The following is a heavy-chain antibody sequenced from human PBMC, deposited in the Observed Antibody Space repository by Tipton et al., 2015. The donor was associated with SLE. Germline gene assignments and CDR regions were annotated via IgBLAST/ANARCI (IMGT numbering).Heavy chain of an antibody. CDR1: GGSVTHHY. D-gene: IGHD2-15*01. CDR3: AGAWQGYCSGGTCYVLDY. J-gene: IGHJ4*02. CDR2: IYSSGKS. Sequence: TLSLTCSVSGGSVTHHYWNWIRQAAGKGLEWIGRIYSSGKSDHNPSFGSRVTMSLDTAKNQFSLKLRSVTAADTAVYYCAGAWQGYCSGGTCYVLDYWGQGTLVTVSS. V-gene: IGHV4-4*07.